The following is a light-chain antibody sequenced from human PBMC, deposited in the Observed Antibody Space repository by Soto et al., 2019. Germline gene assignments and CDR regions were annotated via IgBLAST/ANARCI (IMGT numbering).Light chain of an antibody. Sequence: EIVLTQSPGTLSLSPGERATLSCRASQSISTTSLAWYQQKPGQSPRFLIYGASTRAARIPDRFSGYGSGTDFTLTISRLEPEDFAVYFCQQYDSSPYTFGQGTKLDIK. CDR3: QQYDSSPYT. J-gene: IGKJ2*01. CDR2: GAS. CDR1: QSISTTS. V-gene: IGKV3-20*01.